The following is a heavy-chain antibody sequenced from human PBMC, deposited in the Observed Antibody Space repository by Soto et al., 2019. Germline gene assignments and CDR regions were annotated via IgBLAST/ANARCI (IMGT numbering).Heavy chain of an antibody. J-gene: IGHJ5*01. V-gene: IGHV4-30-4*01. CDR2: VYYRGSI. CDR1: GDSISSPDYY. Sequence: SETLSLTCTVSGDSISSPDYYWSWIRQAPGKGLELIGYVYYRGSIYYTPSFESRVSISVDTSKNQFSLRLTSVTAADSAMYFCARVTFTPNWFDSWGQGILVTVSS. CDR3: ARVTFTPNWFDS. D-gene: IGHD3-3*02.